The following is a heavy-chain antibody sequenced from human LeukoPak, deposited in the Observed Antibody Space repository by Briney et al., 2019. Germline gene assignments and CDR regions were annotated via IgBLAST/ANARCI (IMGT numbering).Heavy chain of an antibody. D-gene: IGHD2-15*01. CDR2: ISAYNGNT. CDR1: GYTFTSYG. V-gene: IGHV1-18*01. J-gene: IGHJ3*02. CDR3: ARDGRGGIWRDIVVVVAATSAFDI. Sequence: GASVKVSCKASGYTFTSYGISWVRQAPGQGLERMGWISAYNGNTNYAQKLQGRVTMTTDTSTSTAYMELRSLRSDDTAVYYCARDGRGGIWRDIVVVVAATSAFDIWGQGTMVTVSS.